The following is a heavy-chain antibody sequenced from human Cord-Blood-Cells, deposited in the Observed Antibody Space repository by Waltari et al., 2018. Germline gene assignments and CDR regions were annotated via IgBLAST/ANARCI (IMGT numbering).Heavy chain of an antibody. J-gene: IGHJ4*02. Sequence: EVQLVESGGGLVQPGGSLRLSCAASGFTFSSFWMSWVRQARGKGLEWVANKKQDGSEKYYVDSVKGRFTISRDNAKNSLYLQMNSLRAEDTAVYYCARDSKLELGKGIDYWGQGTLVTVSS. CDR2: KKQDGSEK. V-gene: IGHV3-7*01. CDR1: GFTFSSFW. D-gene: IGHD1-7*01. CDR3: ARDSKLELGKGIDY.